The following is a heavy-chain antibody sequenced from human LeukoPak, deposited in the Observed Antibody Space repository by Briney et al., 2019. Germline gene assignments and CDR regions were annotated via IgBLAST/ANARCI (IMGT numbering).Heavy chain of an antibody. CDR3: AGGYYYGSGIFDY. D-gene: IGHD3-10*01. CDR2: IKQDGSEK. CDR1: GFTFSSYW. Sequence: TGGSLRLSCAASGFTFSSYWMSWVRQAPGKGLEWVANIKQDGSEKYYVDSVKGRFTISRDNAKNSLYLQMNSLRAEDTAVYYCAGGYYYGSGIFDYWGQGTLVTVSS. J-gene: IGHJ4*02. V-gene: IGHV3-7*01.